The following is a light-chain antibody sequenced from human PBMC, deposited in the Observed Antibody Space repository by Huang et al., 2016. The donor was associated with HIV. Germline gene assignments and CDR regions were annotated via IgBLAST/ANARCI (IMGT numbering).Light chain of an antibody. CDR1: QGISHW. V-gene: IGKV1-12*01. J-gene: IGKJ1*01. CDR2: AA. Sequence: DIQMTQSPSSVSASVGERVTITCRASQGISHWLAWYQQKPGKSPKLLIYAASRFSGSGSGTDFTLTISSLQPEDFATYYCQQANSPWTFGQGTKVEIK. CDR3: QQANSPWT.